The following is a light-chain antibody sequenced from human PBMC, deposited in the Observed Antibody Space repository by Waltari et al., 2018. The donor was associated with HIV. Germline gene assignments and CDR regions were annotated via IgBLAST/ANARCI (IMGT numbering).Light chain of an antibody. CDR3: QQYGSSPRT. V-gene: IGKV3-20*01. J-gene: IGKJ1*01. CDR1: QSVSSNY. CDR2: GAS. Sequence: EIVLTQSPGTLSLSPGERATLSCRDSQSVSSNYLAWYQHKPGKAPRLLIYGASSRATGIPDRFSGSGSGTDFTLTISRLEPEDFAVYYCQQYGSSPRTFGLGTKVEIK.